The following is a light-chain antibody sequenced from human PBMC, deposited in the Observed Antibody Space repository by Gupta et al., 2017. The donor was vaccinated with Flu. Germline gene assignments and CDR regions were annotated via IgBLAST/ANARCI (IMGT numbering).Light chain of an antibody. J-gene: IGLJ3*02. V-gene: IGLV1-44*01. CDR2: SKN. Sequence: RGNISCSGSSSKMGSNAVNGCQQSPGTAPKLLIYSKNQRNSGVPERFSGSKYGTSASMATSGLQAEDEADYYCAAWDDSRNAWVFGGGTKLTVL. CDR3: AAWDDSRNAWV. CDR1: SSKMGSNA.